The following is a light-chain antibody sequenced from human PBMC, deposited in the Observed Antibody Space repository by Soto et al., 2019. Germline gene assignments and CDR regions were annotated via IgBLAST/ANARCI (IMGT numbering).Light chain of an antibody. Sequence: EIVLTQSPGTLSLSPGERATLSCRASQSVSSSYLAWYQQKPGQAPRLLIYGASSRATGIPDRFSGSGSGKDFTLTISRLETEDFAVYYCQQYGSSPFITFGQGTRLEIK. J-gene: IGKJ5*01. CDR2: GAS. CDR3: QQYGSSPFIT. V-gene: IGKV3-20*01. CDR1: QSVSSSY.